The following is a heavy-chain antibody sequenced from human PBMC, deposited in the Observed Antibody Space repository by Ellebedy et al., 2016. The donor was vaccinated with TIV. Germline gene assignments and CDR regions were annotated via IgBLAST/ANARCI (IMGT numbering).Heavy chain of an antibody. Sequence: AASVKVSCKASGYTFTGYYMHWVRQAPGQGLEWMGWINPNSGGTNYAQKFQGRVTMTRDTSISTAYMELSRLRSDDTAVYYCALIVATIKSIKNHWYFDLWGRGTLVTVSS. J-gene: IGHJ2*01. CDR1: GYTFTGYY. CDR3: ALIVATIKSIKNHWYFDL. D-gene: IGHD5-12*01. CDR2: INPNSGGT. V-gene: IGHV1-2*02.